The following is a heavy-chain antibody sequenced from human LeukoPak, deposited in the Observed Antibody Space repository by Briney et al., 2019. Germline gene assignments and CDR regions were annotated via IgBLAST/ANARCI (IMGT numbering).Heavy chain of an antibody. Sequence: GGSLRLSCAASGFTFSSYSMNWVRQAPGKGLEWVSSISSSSSYIYYADSVKGRFTIPRDNAKNSLYLQMNSLRAEDTAVYYCARFRGYSYGMDVWGQGTTVTVSS. CDR1: GFTFSSYS. D-gene: IGHD5-18*01. J-gene: IGHJ6*02. CDR3: ARFRGYSYGMDV. V-gene: IGHV3-21*01. CDR2: ISSSSSYI.